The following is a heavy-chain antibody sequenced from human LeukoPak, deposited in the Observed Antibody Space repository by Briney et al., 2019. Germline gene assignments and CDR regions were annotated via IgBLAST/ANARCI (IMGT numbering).Heavy chain of an antibody. CDR2: ISGSGGST. Sequence: GGSLRLSCAASGFTFSSYGMSWVRQAPGKGLEWVSAISGSGGSTYYADSVKGRFTISRDNSKNTLYLQMNSLRAEDTAVYYCAKDGYSYGLFDYWGQGTLVTVSS. CDR3: AKDGYSYGLFDY. CDR1: GFTFSSYG. J-gene: IGHJ4*02. V-gene: IGHV3-23*01. D-gene: IGHD5-18*01.